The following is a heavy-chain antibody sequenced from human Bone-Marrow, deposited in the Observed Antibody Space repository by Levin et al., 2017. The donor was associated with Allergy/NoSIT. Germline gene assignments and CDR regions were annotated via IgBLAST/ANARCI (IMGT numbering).Heavy chain of an antibody. CDR2: ISFDGRNK. J-gene: IGHJ4*02. CDR3: AKEGFCTNGVCLQPPFDF. CDR1: GFTFSTYG. D-gene: IGHD2-8*01. V-gene: IGHV3-30*18. Sequence: TGGSLRLSCTTSGFTFSTYGMHWVRQAPGKGLEWVAAISFDGRNKYHADSVKGRFTISRDNSKTTLFLQMNSLRTEDTAVYYCAKEGFCTNGVCLQPPFDFWGQGTLVTVSS.